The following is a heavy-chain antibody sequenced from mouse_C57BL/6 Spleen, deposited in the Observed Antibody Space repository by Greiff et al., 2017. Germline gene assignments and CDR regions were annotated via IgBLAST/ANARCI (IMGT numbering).Heavy chain of an antibody. J-gene: IGHJ1*03. D-gene: IGHD2-4*01. V-gene: IGHV1-15*01. CDR2: IDPETGGT. CDR3: TRLITTGYWYFDV. Sequence: VQLQQSGAELVRPGASVTLSCKASGYTFTDYEMHWVKQTPVHGLEWIGAIDPETGGTAYNQKFKGKAILTADKSSSTAYMELRSLTSEDSAVYYCTRLITTGYWYFDVWGTGTTVTVSS. CDR1: GYTFTDYE.